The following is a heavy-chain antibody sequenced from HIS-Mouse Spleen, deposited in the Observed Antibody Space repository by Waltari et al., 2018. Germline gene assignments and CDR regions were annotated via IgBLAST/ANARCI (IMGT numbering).Heavy chain of an antibody. V-gene: IGHV4-39*07. J-gene: IGHJ3*02. Sequence: QLQLQESGPGLVKPSETLSLTCTVSGGSISSSSYYWGWIRQPPGKGLEWIGSIYYSGSTYYNRSLKSRVTISVDTSKNQFSLKLSSVTAADTAVYYCARLMIVVKEGPGSAFDIWGQGTMVTVSS. CDR1: GGSISSSSYY. CDR2: IYYSGST. CDR3: ARLMIVVKEGPGSAFDI. D-gene: IGHD3-22*01.